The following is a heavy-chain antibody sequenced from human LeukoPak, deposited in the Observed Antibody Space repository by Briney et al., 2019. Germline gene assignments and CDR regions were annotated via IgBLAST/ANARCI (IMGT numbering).Heavy chain of an antibody. J-gene: IGHJ4*02. Sequence: PGGSLRLSCAASGFTVSGYYWSWIRQPPGKGLEWIGEINHSGSTNYKPSLKSRVTISVDTSKNQFSLKLSSVTAADTAVYYCARDGRFGAKNVDYWGQGTLVTVSS. V-gene: IGHV4-34*01. CDR3: ARDGRFGAKNVDY. CDR2: INHSGST. D-gene: IGHD3-10*01. CDR1: GFTVSGYY.